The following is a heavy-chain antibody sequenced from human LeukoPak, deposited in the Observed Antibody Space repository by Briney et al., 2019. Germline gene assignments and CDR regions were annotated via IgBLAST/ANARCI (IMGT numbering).Heavy chain of an antibody. CDR1: GYTFTSYG. J-gene: IGHJ5*02. V-gene: IGHV1-18*01. CDR3: ARETPSRIAAAGTNWFGP. Sequence: ASVKVSCKASGYTFTSYGISWVRQAPGQGLEWMGWINAYNGNTNYAQKLQGRVTMTTDTSTRTAYMELRSLRSDDTAVYYCARETPSRIAAAGTNWFGPLGQGTLGTGSS. D-gene: IGHD6-13*01. CDR2: INAYNGNT.